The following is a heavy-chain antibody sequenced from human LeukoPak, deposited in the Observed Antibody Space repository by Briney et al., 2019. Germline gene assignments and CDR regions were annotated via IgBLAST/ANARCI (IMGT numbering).Heavy chain of an antibody. Sequence: GGSLRLSCAASGFTFSSYSMNWARQAPGKGLEWVSYISSSSTTIYYGDSVKGRFTISRDNAKSSLYLQMNSLRAEDTAVYYCAKRAYYYGSGTLDYWGQGTLVTVSS. V-gene: IGHV3-48*01. D-gene: IGHD3-10*01. CDR2: ISSSSTTI. CDR1: GFTFSSYS. CDR3: AKRAYYYGSGTLDY. J-gene: IGHJ4*02.